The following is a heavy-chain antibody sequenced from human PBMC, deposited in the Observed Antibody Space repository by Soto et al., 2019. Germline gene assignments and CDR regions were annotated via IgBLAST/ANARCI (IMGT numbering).Heavy chain of an antibody. CDR2: ISGSGGST. D-gene: IGHD3-10*01. V-gene: IGHV3-23*01. CDR3: ARWFFSEVDAAHFDH. J-gene: IGHJ4*02. CDR1: GSTFSSYA. Sequence: PGGSLRLSCAASGSTFSSYAMSWVRQAPGKGLEWVSAISGSGGSTYYADSVKGRFTISRDNSKNTLYLQMNSLRAEDTAVYYCARWFFSEVDAAHFDHWGQGTPVTVSS.